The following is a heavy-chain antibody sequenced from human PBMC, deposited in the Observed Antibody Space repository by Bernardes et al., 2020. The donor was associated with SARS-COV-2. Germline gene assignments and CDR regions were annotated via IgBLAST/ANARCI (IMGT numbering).Heavy chain of an antibody. CDR3: ARDTRPYYDILTGYGWFDP. J-gene: IGHJ5*02. CDR1: GFTFSSYC. V-gene: IGHV3-74*01. D-gene: IGHD3-9*01. CDR2: INSDGSST. Sequence: GGSLRLSCAASGFTFSSYCMHWVRQAPGKGLVWVSRINSDGSSTSYADSVKGRFTISRDNAKNTLYLQMNSLRAEDTAVYYCARDTRPYYDILTGYGWFDPWGQGTLVTVSS.